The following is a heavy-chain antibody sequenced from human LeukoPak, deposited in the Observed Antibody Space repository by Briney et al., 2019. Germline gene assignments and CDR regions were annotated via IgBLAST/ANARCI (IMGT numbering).Heavy chain of an antibody. Sequence: GGSLRLSCAASGFTVSSNYMSWVRQAPGKGLEWVSVIYSDGSTYYADSVKGRFTISRDNSKNMVYLQMNSLTVEDTAVYYCARGTGYSSGWSSYEDWFDPWGQGTLVTVSS. D-gene: IGHD6-19*01. CDR2: IYSDGST. J-gene: IGHJ5*02. CDR3: ARGTGYSSGWSSYEDWFDP. CDR1: GFTVSSNY. V-gene: IGHV3-53*01.